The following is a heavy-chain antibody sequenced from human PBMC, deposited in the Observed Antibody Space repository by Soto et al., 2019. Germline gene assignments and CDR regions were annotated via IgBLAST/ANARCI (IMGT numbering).Heavy chain of an antibody. CDR2: IKQDGSEK. CDR1: GFTFSSYW. J-gene: IGHJ4*02. D-gene: IGHD3-22*01. CDR3: AGAYYYDSSGYYPGGY. V-gene: IGHV3-7*01. Sequence: EVKLLESGGRLVQPGGSLRLSCAASGFTFSSYWMNWVRQAPGKGLEWVANIKQDGSEKYYVDSVRGRFTISRDNAKNSLYLQMNSLRAEDTAVYYCAGAYYYDSSGYYPGGYWGQGTLVTVSS.